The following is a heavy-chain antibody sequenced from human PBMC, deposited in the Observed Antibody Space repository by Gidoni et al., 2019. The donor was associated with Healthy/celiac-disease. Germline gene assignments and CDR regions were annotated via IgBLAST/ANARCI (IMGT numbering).Heavy chain of an antibody. Sequence: QLQLQESGPGLVKPSATLSLTCTVSGRSISSSSYYWGLLRQPPGKGLEWIGSIYYSGSTYYNPSLKSRVTISVDTSKNQFSLKLSSVTAADTAVYYCARRRYYDSSGYLYYFDYWGQGTLVTVSS. CDR3: ARRRYYDSSGYLYYFDY. V-gene: IGHV4-39*01. CDR1: GRSISSSSYY. D-gene: IGHD3-22*01. CDR2: IYYSGST. J-gene: IGHJ4*02.